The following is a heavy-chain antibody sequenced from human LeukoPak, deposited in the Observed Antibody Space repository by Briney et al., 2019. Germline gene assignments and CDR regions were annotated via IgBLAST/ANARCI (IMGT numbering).Heavy chain of an antibody. CDR1: GFTFDDYA. CDR2: ISWNSGSI. CDR3: AKGRDYDFWSGFDP. Sequence: GGSLRLSCAASGFTFDDYAMHWVRQAPGKGLEWVSGISWNSGSIGYADSVKGRFTISRDNAKNSLYLQMHSLRAEDTAFYYCAKGRDYDFWSGFDPWGQGTLVTVSS. J-gene: IGHJ5*02. V-gene: IGHV3-9*01. D-gene: IGHD3-3*01.